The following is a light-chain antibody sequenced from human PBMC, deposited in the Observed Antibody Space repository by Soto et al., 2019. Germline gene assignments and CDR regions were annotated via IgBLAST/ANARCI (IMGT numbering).Light chain of an antibody. J-gene: IGLJ2*01. CDR2: EVS. Sequence: QSALTQPPSASGSPGQSVTISCTGTSSDVGGYKYVSWYQQHPGKAPKLMIYEVSKRPSGVPDRFSGSKSGNTASLTVSGLQAEDEADYYCSSYVGSNNLGVFGGGTKLTVL. CDR1: SSDVGGYKY. V-gene: IGLV2-8*01. CDR3: SSYVGSNNLGV.